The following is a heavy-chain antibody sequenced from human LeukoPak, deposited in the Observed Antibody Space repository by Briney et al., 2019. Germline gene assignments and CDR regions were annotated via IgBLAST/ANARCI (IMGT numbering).Heavy chain of an antibody. CDR2: IYTSGST. D-gene: IGHD2-21*02. CDR1: GGSFSGYY. V-gene: IGHV4-4*07. Sequence: SETLSLTCAVYGGSFSGYYWSWIRQPPGKGLEWIGRIYTSGSTNYNPSLKSRVTMSVDTSKNQFSLKLSSVTAADTAVYYCARDFAVYCGGDCYALWGQGTLVTVSS. CDR3: ARDFAVYCGGDCYAL. J-gene: IGHJ4*02.